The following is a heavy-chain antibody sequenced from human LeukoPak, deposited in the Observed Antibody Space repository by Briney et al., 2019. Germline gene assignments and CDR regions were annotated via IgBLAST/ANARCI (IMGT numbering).Heavy chain of an antibody. Sequence: SQTLSLTCVISGDSLSSKSAAWNWIRQSPSRGLEWLGRTYYRSKWHNGYTLSVKSRITINPGTSKNQFSLQLNSVTPEDMAVYYCARSAGHFDYWGQGTLVTVSS. J-gene: IGHJ4*02. CDR3: ARSAGHFDY. CDR2: TYYRSKWHN. CDR1: GDSLSSKSAA. V-gene: IGHV6-1*01.